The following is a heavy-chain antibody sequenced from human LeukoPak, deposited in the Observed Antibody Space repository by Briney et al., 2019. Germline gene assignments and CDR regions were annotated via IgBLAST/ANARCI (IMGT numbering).Heavy chain of an antibody. D-gene: IGHD6-19*01. CDR1: GSTFTSYY. V-gene: IGHV1-46*01. Sequence: ASVKVSCKASGSTFTSYYMHWVRQAPGQGLEWMGIINPSGGSTNYAQKFQGRVTMTRDMSTSTVYMELSSLRSDDTAVYYCARDPGSSGWYGNFDYWGQGTLVTVSS. J-gene: IGHJ4*02. CDR2: INPSGGST. CDR3: ARDPGSSGWYGNFDY.